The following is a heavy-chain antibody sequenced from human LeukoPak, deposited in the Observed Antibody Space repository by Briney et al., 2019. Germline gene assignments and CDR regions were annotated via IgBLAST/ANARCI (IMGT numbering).Heavy chain of an antibody. Sequence: GGSLRLSCAASGFTFIAYYMNWVRQAPGKGLEWVSHISSSSSTIYYADSVKGRFTISRDNAKNSLYLQMNSLRAEDTAVYYCARDTSGYNTFDYWGQGTLVTVSS. CDR3: ARDTSGYNTFDY. CDR1: GFTFIAYY. V-gene: IGHV3-48*04. J-gene: IGHJ4*02. CDR2: ISSSSSTI. D-gene: IGHD5-12*01.